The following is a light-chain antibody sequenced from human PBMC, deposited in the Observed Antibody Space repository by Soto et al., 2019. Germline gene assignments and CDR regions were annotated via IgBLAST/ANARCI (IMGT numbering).Light chain of an antibody. CDR2: GAS. CDR3: QQHNNVPPLT. J-gene: IGKJ4*01. CDR1: QGISNW. Sequence: DIQMTQSPFSVSAFVGDRVTITCRASQGISNWLAWYQQKPGRAPKLLIYGASTLQSGVPSRFSGSGSGTYYTPTISSLQPQDYVASFCQQHNNVPPLTFGGGTKVELK. V-gene: IGKV1-12*01.